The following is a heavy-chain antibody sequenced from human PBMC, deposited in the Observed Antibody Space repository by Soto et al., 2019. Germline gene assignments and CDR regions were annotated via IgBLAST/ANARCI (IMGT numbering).Heavy chain of an antibody. J-gene: IGHJ4*02. V-gene: IGHV4-34*01. CDR2: INHSGST. Sequence: QVQLQQWGAGLLKPSETLSLTCAVYGGSFSGYYWSWIRQPPGKGLEWIGEINHSGSTNYNPSLKSRLTISVDTSKKQFSLKLSSVTAADTAVYHCARGGPSYYFDYWGQGTLVTVSS. CDR3: ARGGPSYYFDY. CDR1: GGSFSGYY.